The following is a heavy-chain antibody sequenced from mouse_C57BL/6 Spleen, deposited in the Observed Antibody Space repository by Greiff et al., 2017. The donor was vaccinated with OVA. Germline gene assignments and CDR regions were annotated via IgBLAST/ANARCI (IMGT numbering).Heavy chain of an antibody. CDR2: IYPGDGDT. CDR1: GYAFSSYW. J-gene: IGHJ2*01. Sequence: QVQLQQSGAELVKPGASVKISCKASGYAFSSYWMNWVKQRPGKGLVWIGQIYPGDGDTNYTGKVNGKATLTADKSSSTAYMQLSSLTSEDTAVYFCARGGGTVYFDYWGQGTTLTVSS. CDR3: ARGGGTVYFDY. V-gene: IGHV1-80*01. D-gene: IGHD4-1*01.